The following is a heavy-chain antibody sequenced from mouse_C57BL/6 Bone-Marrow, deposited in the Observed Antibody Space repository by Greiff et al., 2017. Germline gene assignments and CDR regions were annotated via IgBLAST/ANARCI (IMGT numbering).Heavy chain of an antibody. Sequence: EVKLMESGGDLVKLGGSLKLSCAASGFTFSSYGMSWVRQTPDKRLEWVATISSGGSYTYYPDSVKGRFTISRDNAKNTLYLQMGSLKSEDTAMYYCATLYGNYPSWFAYWGQGTLVTVSA. J-gene: IGHJ3*01. CDR2: ISSGGSYT. CDR3: ATLYGNYPSWFAY. V-gene: IGHV5-6*01. CDR1: GFTFSSYG. D-gene: IGHD2-1*01.